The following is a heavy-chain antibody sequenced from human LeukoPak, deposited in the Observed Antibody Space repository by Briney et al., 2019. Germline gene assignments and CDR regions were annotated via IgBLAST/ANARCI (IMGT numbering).Heavy chain of an antibody. D-gene: IGHD3-10*01. J-gene: IGHJ4*02. CDR1: GFTFSTYA. CDR3: APSPNYGSGTSGN. Sequence: PGRSLRLSCAASGFTFSTYAMHWVRQAPGKGLEWVALISNDGFKKYYPDSVEGRFIISRDNSKNTLFLQMNSLRAEDTAVYYCAPSPNYGSGTSGNWGQGTLVTVSS. V-gene: IGHV3-30*03. CDR2: ISNDGFKK.